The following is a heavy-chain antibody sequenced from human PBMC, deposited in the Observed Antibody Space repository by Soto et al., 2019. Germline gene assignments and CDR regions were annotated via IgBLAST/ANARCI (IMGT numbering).Heavy chain of an antibody. D-gene: IGHD3-3*01. CDR3: ARPTLTAYDFGRIIEDSGGMDV. V-gene: IGHV3-48*02. CDR2: ISSSSSTI. Sequence: EVQLVESGGGLVQPGGSLRLSCAASGFTFSSYSMNWVRQAPGKGLEWVSYISSSSSTIYYADSVKGRFTISRDNAKNSLYLQMNSLRDEDTAVYYCARPTLTAYDFGRIIEDSGGMDVWGQGTTVTVSS. J-gene: IGHJ6*02. CDR1: GFTFSSYS.